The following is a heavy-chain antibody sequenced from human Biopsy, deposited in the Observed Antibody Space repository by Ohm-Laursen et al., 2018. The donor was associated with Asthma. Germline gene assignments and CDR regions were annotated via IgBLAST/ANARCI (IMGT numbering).Heavy chain of an antibody. CDR3: AKDERLDYGSDSKYMQPVPLGD. Sequence: SLRLSCSASGFAVSRDYMFWVRQAPGKGLEWVSVIYSGGTSHTADSVRGRFTISRDYSKNTLYLQMHSLRAEDTAVYYCAKDERLDYGSDSKYMQPVPLGDWGQGTLVIVSA. J-gene: IGHJ4*02. V-gene: IGHV3-53*01. CDR2: IYSGGTS. D-gene: IGHD4-11*01. CDR1: GFAVSRDY.